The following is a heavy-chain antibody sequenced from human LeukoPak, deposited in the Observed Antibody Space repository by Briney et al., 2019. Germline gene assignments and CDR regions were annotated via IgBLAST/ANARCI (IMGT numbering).Heavy chain of an antibody. J-gene: IGHJ5*02. Sequence: PGGSPRLSCAASGFTLSTYWMHWVRQAPEKGLVWVSRINSDGSTTTYADSVKGRFTISRDNAKNTLYLQMNSLRAEDTAVYHCARDLGSCSSTRCQTNWFHPWGQGTLVTVSS. D-gene: IGHD2-2*01. V-gene: IGHV3-74*01. CDR1: GFTLSTYW. CDR3: ARDLGSCSSTRCQTNWFHP. CDR2: INSDGSTT.